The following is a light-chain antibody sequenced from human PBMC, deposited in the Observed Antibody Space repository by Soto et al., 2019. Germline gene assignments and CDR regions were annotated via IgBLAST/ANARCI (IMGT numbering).Light chain of an antibody. J-gene: IGLJ2*01. CDR1: SSDVGGYRY. CDR2: EVS. Sequence: QSALTQPASVSGSPGQSITISCTGTSSDVGGYRYVSWYQQHPGKAPKVMIYEVSNRPSGVSNRFSGSKSGNTASLTISGLQAEDEADYYCASYTSSTTLLFGGGTKVTVL. CDR3: ASYTSSTTLL. V-gene: IGLV2-14*01.